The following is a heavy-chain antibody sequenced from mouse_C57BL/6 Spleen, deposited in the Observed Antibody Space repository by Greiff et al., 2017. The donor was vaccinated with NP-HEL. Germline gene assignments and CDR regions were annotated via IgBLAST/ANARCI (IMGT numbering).Heavy chain of an antibody. V-gene: IGHV1-69*01. J-gene: IGHJ1*03. D-gene: IGHD1-1*01. CDR3: ARQRTVVDWYFDV. CDR2: IDPSDSYT. CDR1: GYTFTSYW. Sequence: QVQLQQPGAELVMPGASVKLSCKASGYTFTSYWMHWVKQRPGQGLEWIGEIDPSDSYTNYNQKFKGKSTLTVDKSSSTAYMQHSSLTSEDSAVYYCARQRTVVDWYFDVWGTGTTVTVSS.